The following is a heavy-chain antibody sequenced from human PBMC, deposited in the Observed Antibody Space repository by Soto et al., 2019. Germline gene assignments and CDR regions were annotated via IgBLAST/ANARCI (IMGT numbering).Heavy chain of an antibody. CDR3: AKDNGNYGSGSFSH. D-gene: IGHD3-10*01. CDR1: GLTFGSYA. Sequence: EVQLLESGGGWVQPGGSLRLSCAASGLTFGSYAMSWVRQPPGNGLGWVSLISGTGDSSEYANSVKGRFTISRDYSKTTVFLQMNSLRAEDTAVYFCAKDNGNYGSGSFSHWGQGTLVTVSS. J-gene: IGHJ4*02. V-gene: IGHV3-23*01. CDR2: ISGTGDSS.